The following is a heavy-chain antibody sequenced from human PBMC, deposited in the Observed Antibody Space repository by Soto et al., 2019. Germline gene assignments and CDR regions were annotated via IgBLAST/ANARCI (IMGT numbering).Heavy chain of an antibody. CDR3: ARHQQKYYYDSSGRLFDY. CDR2: IYYSGST. J-gene: IGHJ4*02. Sequence: SETLSLTCTVSGGSISSSSYYWGWIRQPPGKGLEWIGSIYYSGSTYYNPSLKSRVTISVDTSKNQFSLKLSSVTAADTAVYYCARHQQKYYYDSSGRLFDYWGQGTLVTVSS. D-gene: IGHD3-22*01. CDR1: GGSISSSSYY. V-gene: IGHV4-39*01.